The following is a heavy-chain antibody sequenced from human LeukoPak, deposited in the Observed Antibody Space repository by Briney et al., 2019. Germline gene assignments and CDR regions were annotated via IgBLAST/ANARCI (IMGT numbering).Heavy chain of an antibody. Sequence: ASVRVSCETSGYTFTDYYIHWVRQAPGQGLEWMGWINAKSGDTNYAQKFQGRVTMTRDTSISTAYMDLSSLRSDDTAVYYCAGANWAAGVAFDYWGQGTLVTVSS. D-gene: IGHD1-1*01. J-gene: IGHJ4*02. CDR1: GYTFTDYY. V-gene: IGHV1-2*02. CDR2: INAKSGDT. CDR3: AGANWAAGVAFDY.